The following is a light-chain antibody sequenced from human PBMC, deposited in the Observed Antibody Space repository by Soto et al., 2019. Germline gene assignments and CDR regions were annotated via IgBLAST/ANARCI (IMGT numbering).Light chain of an antibody. J-gene: IGKJ5*01. CDR3: QQYYSHPIT. CDR2: AAS. V-gene: IGKV1-16*01. Sequence: DIQMTQSPSSLSASVGDRVTITYQASQDISNYLNWYQQKPGKAPKLLIYAASTLQSRVPSSFSGSGSGTDFTLTISCLQSEDFATYYCQQYYSHPITFGQGTRLEIK. CDR1: QDISNY.